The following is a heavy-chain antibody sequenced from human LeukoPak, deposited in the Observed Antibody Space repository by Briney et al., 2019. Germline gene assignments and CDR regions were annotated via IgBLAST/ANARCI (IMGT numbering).Heavy chain of an antibody. V-gene: IGHV3-9*01. J-gene: IGHJ3*02. CDR1: GFTFDDYA. CDR2: ISWNSGSI. D-gene: IGHD3-10*01. CDR3: AKIVRGVIWAAFDI. Sequence: GGSLRLSCAASGFTFDDYAMHWVRQAPGKGLEWVSGISWNSGSIGYADSVKGRFTISRDNARNSLYLQMNGLRAEDTALYYCAKIVRGVIWAAFDIWGQGTMVTVSS.